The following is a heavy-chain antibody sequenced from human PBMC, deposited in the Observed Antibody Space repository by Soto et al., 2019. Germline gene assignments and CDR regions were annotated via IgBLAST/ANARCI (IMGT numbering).Heavy chain of an antibody. V-gene: IGHV4-30-4*01. CDR3: AVSIGARYFDY. CDR2: IYYSGST. CDR1: GGSISSGDYY. D-gene: IGHD6-6*01. J-gene: IGHJ4*02. Sequence: TSETLSLTCTVSGGSISSGDYYWSWIRQPPGKGLEWIGYIYYSGSTYYNPSLKSRVTISVDTSKNQFSLKLSSVTAADTAVYYCAVSIGARYFDYWGQGTLVTVSS.